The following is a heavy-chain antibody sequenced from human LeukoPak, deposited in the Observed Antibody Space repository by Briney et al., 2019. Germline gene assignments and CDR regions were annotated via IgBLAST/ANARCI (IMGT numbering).Heavy chain of an antibody. V-gene: IGHV3-30-3*01. Sequence: PGGSLRLSCAASGFTFSSYAMHWVRQAPGKGLEWAAVISSDGNTKYYADSVKGRFTISRDNSNNTLYLQMNSLRADDTAIYYCAKDQRRVGAFPLDYWGQGTLVTVSS. J-gene: IGHJ4*02. CDR2: ISSDGNTK. D-gene: IGHD1-26*01. CDR3: AKDQRRVGAFPLDY. CDR1: GFTFSSYA.